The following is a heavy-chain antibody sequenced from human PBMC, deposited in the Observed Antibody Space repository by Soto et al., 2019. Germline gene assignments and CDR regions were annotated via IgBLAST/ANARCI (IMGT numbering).Heavy chain of an antibody. CDR3: ARVGAAADFEH. J-gene: IGHJ1*01. CDR1: GGSISSGDYY. D-gene: IGHD6-13*01. V-gene: IGHV4-30-4*01. Sequence: QVQLQESGPGLVKPSQTLSLTCTVSGGSISSGDYYWSWIRQPPGKGLEWIGYIYYSGSTYYNPSLKSXXTXSXXTSKNQFSLKLSSVTAADTAVYYCARVGAAADFEHWGQGTLVTVSS. CDR2: IYYSGST.